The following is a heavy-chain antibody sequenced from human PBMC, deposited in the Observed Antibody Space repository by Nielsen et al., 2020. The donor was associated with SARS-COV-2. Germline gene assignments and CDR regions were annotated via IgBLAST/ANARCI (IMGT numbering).Heavy chain of an antibody. D-gene: IGHD3-10*01. Sequence: GESLKISCAASGFTFSSYAMHWVRQAPGKGLEWVAVISYDGSNKYYADSVKGRFTISRDNSKNTLYLQMNSLRAEDTAVYYCARDRLLWFGEPSQDFDYWGQGTLVTVSS. V-gene: IGHV3-30-3*01. CDR2: ISYDGSNK. CDR1: GFTFSSYA. CDR3: ARDRLLWFGEPSQDFDY. J-gene: IGHJ4*02.